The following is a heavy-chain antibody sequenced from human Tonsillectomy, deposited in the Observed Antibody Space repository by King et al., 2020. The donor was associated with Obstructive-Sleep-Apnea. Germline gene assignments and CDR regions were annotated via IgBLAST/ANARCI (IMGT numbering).Heavy chain of an antibody. CDR1: GFTLSSYW. Sequence: VQLVESGGGLVQPGGSLRLSCAVSGFTLSSYWITWVRQAPGEGLEWVANIKQDGSEKYYLESVKGRFTISRDNTKNSLYLQMNSLRAEDTAVYYCARQRGSSCLDYWGQGTVVTVSS. D-gene: IGHD6-13*01. CDR3: ARQRGSSCLDY. J-gene: IGHJ4*02. V-gene: IGHV3-7*01. CDR2: IKQDGSEK.